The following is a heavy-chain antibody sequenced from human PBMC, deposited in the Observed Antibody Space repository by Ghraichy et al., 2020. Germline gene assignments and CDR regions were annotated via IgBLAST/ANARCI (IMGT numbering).Heavy chain of an antibody. D-gene: IGHD3-10*01. CDR1: GGSISSSSYY. CDR2: IYYSGST. CDR3: ARVKVRGVTKSLYYFDY. V-gene: IGHV4-39*07. Sequence: SETLSLTCTVSGGSISSSSYYWGWIRQPPGKGLEWIGSIYYSGSTYYNPSLKSRVTISVDTSKNQFSLKLSSVTAADTAVYYCARVKVRGVTKSLYYFDYWGQGTLVTVSS. J-gene: IGHJ4*02.